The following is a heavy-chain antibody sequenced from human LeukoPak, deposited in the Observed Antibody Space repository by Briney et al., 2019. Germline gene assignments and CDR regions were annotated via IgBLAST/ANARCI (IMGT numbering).Heavy chain of an antibody. Sequence: PGGSLRLSCAASGFTFDDYAMHWVRQAPGKGLEWVSGISWNSGSIGYADSVKGRFTISRDNAKNSLYLQMNSLRAEDTALYYCAKGTSGYYRWYFDYWGQGTLVTVSS. CDR1: GFTFDDYA. CDR2: ISWNSGSI. D-gene: IGHD3-22*01. J-gene: IGHJ4*02. CDR3: AKGTSGYYRWYFDY. V-gene: IGHV3-9*01.